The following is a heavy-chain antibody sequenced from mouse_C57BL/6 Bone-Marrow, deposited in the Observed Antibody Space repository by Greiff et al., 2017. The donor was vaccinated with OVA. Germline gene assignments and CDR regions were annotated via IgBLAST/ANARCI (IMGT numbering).Heavy chain of an antibody. Sequence: EVKVEESGAELVRPGASVKLSCTASGLNIKDDYMHWVKQRPEQGLEWIGWIDPENGDTEYASKFQGKATITADTSSNTAYLQLSSLTSEDTAFYYCTTLTYVYYSMDYWGQGTSVTVSS. CDR2: IDPENGDT. CDR1: GLNIKDDY. V-gene: IGHV14-4*01. D-gene: IGHD6-5*01. CDR3: TTLTYVYYSMDY. J-gene: IGHJ4*01.